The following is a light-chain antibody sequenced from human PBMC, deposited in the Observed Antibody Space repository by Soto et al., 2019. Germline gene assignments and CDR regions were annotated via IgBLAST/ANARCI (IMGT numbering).Light chain of an antibody. J-gene: IGLJ1*01. CDR3: RSYTSSSTHYV. CDR2: EVS. Sequence: QSVLTQPASVSGSPGQSITISCTGTSSDGGGYNYVSWYQQHPGKAPKLMIYEVSNRPSGVSNRFSGSKSGNTASLTISGLQAEDEADYYCRSYTSSSTHYVFGTGTKVTVL. CDR1: SSDGGGYNY. V-gene: IGLV2-14*01.